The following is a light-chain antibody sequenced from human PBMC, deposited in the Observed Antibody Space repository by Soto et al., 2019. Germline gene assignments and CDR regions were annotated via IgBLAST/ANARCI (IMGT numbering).Light chain of an antibody. CDR1: SGHSSYA. V-gene: IGLV4-69*01. Sequence: QSVLTQSPSASASRGASVKLTCTLSSGHSSYAIAWHQQQPEKGPRYLMKLNSDGSHSKGDGIPDRFSGYSSGAERYLTISSLQSEDAADYYCQTWGTGILVFGGGTKLTVL. CDR2: LNSDGSH. J-gene: IGLJ2*01. CDR3: QTWGTGILV.